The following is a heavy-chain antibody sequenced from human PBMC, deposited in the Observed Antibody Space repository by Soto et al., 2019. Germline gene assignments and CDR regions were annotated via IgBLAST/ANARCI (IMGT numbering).Heavy chain of an antibody. V-gene: IGHV1-69*13. CDR2: IIPIFGTA. CDR1: GGTFSSYA. J-gene: IGHJ4*02. CDR3: ARERRYNVGSPAFDY. D-gene: IGHD1-1*01. Sequence: ASVKVSCKASGGTFSSYAISWVRQAPGQGLEWMGGIIPIFGTANYAQKFQGRVTITADESTSTAYMELSSLRSEDTAVYYCARERRYNVGSPAFDYWGQGTLVTVSS.